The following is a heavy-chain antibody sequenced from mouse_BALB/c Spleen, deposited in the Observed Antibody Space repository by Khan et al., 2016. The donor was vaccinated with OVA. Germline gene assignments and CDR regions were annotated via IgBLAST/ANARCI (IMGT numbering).Heavy chain of an antibody. Sequence: EVQLQQSGAELVKPGASVKLSCTTSGFNIKDTYIHWVKQRPEQGLVWIGRIDPANGYTKFDPRFRGKATITTDTSSNTAYLQLSSLTSEDTAVYYGARSTYYDVSYWGQGTLVTVSS. V-gene: IGHV14-3*02. J-gene: IGHJ3*01. CDR1: GFNIKDTY. CDR3: ARSTYYDVSY. D-gene: IGHD2-4*01. CDR2: IDPANGYT.